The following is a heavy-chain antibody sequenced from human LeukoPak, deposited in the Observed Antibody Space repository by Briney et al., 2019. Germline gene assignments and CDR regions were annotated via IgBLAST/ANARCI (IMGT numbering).Heavy chain of an antibody. CDR3: ARDLFLSGSGSYYKNWFDP. D-gene: IGHD3-10*01. CDR1: GFTFSSYW. Sequence: GGSLRLSCAASGFTFSSYWMHWVRQAPGKGLVWVSRINSDGNSTSYADSVKGRFTISRDNAKNTLYLQMNSLRAEDTAVYYCARDLFLSGSGSYYKNWFDPWGQGTLVTVSS. V-gene: IGHV3-74*01. J-gene: IGHJ5*02. CDR2: INSDGNST.